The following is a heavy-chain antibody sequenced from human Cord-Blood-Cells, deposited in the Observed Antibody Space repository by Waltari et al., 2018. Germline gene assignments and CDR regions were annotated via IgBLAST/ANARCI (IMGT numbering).Heavy chain of an antibody. CDR3: TTPNDIAAAGYFDY. J-gene: IGHJ4*02. CDR1: GFTFSNAW. V-gene: IGHV3-15*01. Sequence: EVQLVESGGGLVQPGGSLRLSCAASGFTFSNAWMRWVRQAPGKGLEWVGRIKSKTDGGTTDYAAPVKGRFTISRDDSKNTLYLQMNSLKTEDTAVYYCTTPNDIAAAGYFDYWGQGTLVTVSS. D-gene: IGHD6-13*01. CDR2: IKSKTDGGTT.